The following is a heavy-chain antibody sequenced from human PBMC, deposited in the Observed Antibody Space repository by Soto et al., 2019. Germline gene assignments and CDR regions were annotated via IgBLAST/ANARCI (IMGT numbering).Heavy chain of an antibody. CDR3: ASTLYGDNVDY. Sequence: QVQLVQYGAEVKKPGASVKVSCKASGYTFTSYDINWVRQATGQGLEWMGWMNPNSGNTGYAQKFQGRVPMTRNTTIITAYMKLSSLRSEDTAVYYCASTLYGDNVDYWGQGTLVTVSS. CDR2: MNPNSGNT. CDR1: GYTFTSYD. J-gene: IGHJ4*02. D-gene: IGHD4-17*01. V-gene: IGHV1-8*01.